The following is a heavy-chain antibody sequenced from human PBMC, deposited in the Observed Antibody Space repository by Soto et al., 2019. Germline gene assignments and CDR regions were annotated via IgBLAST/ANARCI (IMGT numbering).Heavy chain of an antibody. CDR3: ARDKRGNHNWFDP. CDR1: GGTLSSYT. Sequence: QVQLVQSGAEVKKPGSSVKVSCKASGGTLSSYTISWVRQAPGQGLEWMGRIIPILGIANYAQKFQGRVTITAYKSTSTAYMELSSLRSEDTAVYYCARDKRGNHNWFDPWGQGTLVTVSS. D-gene: IGHD4-4*01. CDR2: IIPILGIA. J-gene: IGHJ5*02. V-gene: IGHV1-69*08.